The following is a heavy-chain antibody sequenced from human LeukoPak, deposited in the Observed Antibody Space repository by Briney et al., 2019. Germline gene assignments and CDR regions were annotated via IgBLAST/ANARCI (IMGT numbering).Heavy chain of an antibody. V-gene: IGHV3-23*01. CDR1: GFTFSSYA. J-gene: IGHJ4*02. Sequence: PGGSLRLSCAASGFTFSSYAMSWVRQAPGKGLEWVSAISGSGGSTYYADSVKGRFTISRDNSKNTLYLQMNSLRAEDTAVYYCAKVSSVAAKWELLSLFDYWGQGTLVTVSS. CDR2: ISGSGGST. CDR3: AKVSSVAAKWELLSLFDY. D-gene: IGHD1-26*01.